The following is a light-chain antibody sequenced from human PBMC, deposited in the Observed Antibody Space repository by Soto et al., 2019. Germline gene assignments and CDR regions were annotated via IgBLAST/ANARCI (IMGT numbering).Light chain of an antibody. CDR3: QKYNSAPEA. CDR2: ATS. Sequence: DIQMTQSPSSLSASIGDRVTITCRASQGISTYLAWHQQKPGNAPKVLIYATSTLHSGVPSRFSGSRSGTDFTLTISSLQPEDVATYYCQKYNSAPEAFGPGTKVDIK. CDR1: QGISTY. J-gene: IGKJ3*01. V-gene: IGKV1-27*01.